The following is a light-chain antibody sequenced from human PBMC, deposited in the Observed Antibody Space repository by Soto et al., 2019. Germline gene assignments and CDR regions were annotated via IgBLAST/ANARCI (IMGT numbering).Light chain of an antibody. V-gene: IGLV2-14*01. Sequence: SALTQPASVSGSPGQSITISCTGTSSDVGAYNHASWYQQHPGKAPQLIIYEVSKRPSGLSNRFSASKSGNTASLTISGLQAEDEADYYCCSYTTSRTLVFGTGTKVTVL. CDR3: CSYTTSRTLV. J-gene: IGLJ1*01. CDR1: SSDVGAYNH. CDR2: EVS.